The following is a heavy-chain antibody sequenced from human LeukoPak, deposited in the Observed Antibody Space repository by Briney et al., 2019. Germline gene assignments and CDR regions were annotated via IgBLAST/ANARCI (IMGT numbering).Heavy chain of an antibody. CDR2: IWYDGSNK. CDR1: GFTFSFYG. V-gene: IGHV3-33*06. Sequence: PGRSLRLSCAASGFTFSFYGIHWVRQAPGKGLEWVAVIWYDGSNKYYADSVKGRFTISRDNSKNTLYLQMNSLRAEDTAVYYCAKADYYDSNTYRAQFFQHWGQGTLVTVSS. D-gene: IGHD3-22*01. CDR3: AKADYYDSNTYRAQFFQH. J-gene: IGHJ1*01.